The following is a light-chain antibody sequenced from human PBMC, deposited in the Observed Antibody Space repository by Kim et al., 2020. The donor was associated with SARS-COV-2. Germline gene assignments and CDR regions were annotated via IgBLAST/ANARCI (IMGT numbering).Light chain of an antibody. Sequence: VSPGESATLSCRASQSVSSNLAWYQQKPGQAPRRLIYGASASATGIPARFSGSGSGTEFTLTISSLQSEDFAVYYCQQYNNWPLTFGGGTKVDIK. V-gene: IGKV3-15*01. CDR2: GAS. CDR1: QSVSSN. CDR3: QQYNNWPLT. J-gene: IGKJ4*01.